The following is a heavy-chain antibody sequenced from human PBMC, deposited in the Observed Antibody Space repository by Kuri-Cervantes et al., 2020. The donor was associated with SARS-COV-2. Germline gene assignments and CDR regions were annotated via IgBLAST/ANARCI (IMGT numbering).Heavy chain of an antibody. CDR3: AKSNTISYYDFWSGYYPDNWFDP. CDR1: GFTFSSYS. CDR2: ISSSSSYI. D-gene: IGHD3-3*01. J-gene: IGHJ5*02. Sequence: GESLKISCAASGFTFSSYSMNWVRQAPGKGLEWVSSISSSSSYIYYADSVKGRFTISRDNAKNSLYLQMNSLRTEDTALYYCAKSNTISYYDFWSGYYPDNWFDPWGQGTLVTVSS. V-gene: IGHV3-21*04.